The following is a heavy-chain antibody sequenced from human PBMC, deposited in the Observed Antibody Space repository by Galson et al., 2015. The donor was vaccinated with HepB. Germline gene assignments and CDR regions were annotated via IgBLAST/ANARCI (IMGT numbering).Heavy chain of an antibody. V-gene: IGHV7-4-1*02. CDR3: ARDGEVIAAAGTDH. J-gene: IGHJ5*02. CDR1: GYTFTSYA. CDR2: INTNTGNP. D-gene: IGHD6-13*01. Sequence: SVKVSCKASGYTFTSYAMNWVRQAPGQGLEWMGWINTNTGNPTYAQGFTGRFVFSLDTSVSTAYLQISSLKAEDTAVYYCARDGEVIAAAGTDHWGQGTLVTVSS.